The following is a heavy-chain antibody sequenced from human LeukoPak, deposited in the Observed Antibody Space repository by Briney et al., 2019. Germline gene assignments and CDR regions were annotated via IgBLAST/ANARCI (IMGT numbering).Heavy chain of an antibody. CDR1: GFTFSSYS. Sequence: GGSLGLSCAASGFTFSSYSMNWVRQAPGKGLEWVSSISSSSSYIYYADSVKGRFTISRDNAKNSLYLQMNSLRAEDTAVYYCARSDTAMVVSFDYWGQGTLVTVSS. V-gene: IGHV3-21*01. D-gene: IGHD5-18*01. CDR3: ARSDTAMVVSFDY. J-gene: IGHJ4*02. CDR2: ISSSSSYI.